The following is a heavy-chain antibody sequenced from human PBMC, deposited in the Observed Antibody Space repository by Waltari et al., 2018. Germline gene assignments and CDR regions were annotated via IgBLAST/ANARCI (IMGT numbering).Heavy chain of an antibody. J-gene: IGHJ6*02. CDR1: GFTFSSYW. CDR3: ARGVLLDYGMDV. D-gene: IGHD2-21*01. CDR2: SSREGSSK. V-gene: IGHV3-74*01. Sequence: EVQLVESGGGLVQPGGSLRLSCAASGFTFSSYWMHWVRQAPGKGLVGVSRSSREGSSKGYADAVKGRFTISRDNAKNTLYLQMNRLRAEDTAVYYCARGVLLDYGMDVWGQGTTVTVSS.